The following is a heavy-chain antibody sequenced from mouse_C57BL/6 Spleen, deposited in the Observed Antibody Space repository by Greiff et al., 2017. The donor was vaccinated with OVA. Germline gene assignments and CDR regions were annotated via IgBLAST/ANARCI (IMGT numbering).Heavy chain of an antibody. CDR3: ARSYGSSPYYAMDY. V-gene: IGHV1-80*01. CDR2: IYPGDGDT. D-gene: IGHD1-1*01. Sequence: QVQLQQSGAELVKPGASVKISCKASGYAFSSYWMNWVKQRPGTGLEWIGQIYPGDGDTNYNGKFKGKATLTADKSSSTAYMQLSSLTSEDSAVYFCARSYGSSPYYAMDYWGQGTSVTVSS. CDR1: GYAFSSYW. J-gene: IGHJ4*01.